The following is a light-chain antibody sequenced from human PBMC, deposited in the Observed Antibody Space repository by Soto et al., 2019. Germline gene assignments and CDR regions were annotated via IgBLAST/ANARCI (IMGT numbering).Light chain of an antibody. CDR1: QSVSVY. V-gene: IGKV3-11*01. CDR3: EQRSNWLT. J-gene: IGKJ4*01. Sequence: EIVLTLSPATLSLSPGERATLSCRASQSVSVYLAWYQQKPGQAPRVFIHGASTRAATIPARFSGSGSGTDFTLTISSLEPEDFAVYYCEQRSNWLTVGGGTKVDIK. CDR2: GAS.